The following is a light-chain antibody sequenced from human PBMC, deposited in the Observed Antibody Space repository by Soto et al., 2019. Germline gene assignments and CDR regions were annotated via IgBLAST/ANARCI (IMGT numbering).Light chain of an antibody. Sequence: EIVLTQSAGTLSLSPGERATLSCRASQSGYNNNLAWYQQKPGQAPRLLIYGASNRATGIPDRFSGRGSGADFTLTISRLEPDDFAVYYCQQYGSPPMTFGQGTKLEIK. CDR2: GAS. CDR1: QSGYNNN. V-gene: IGKV3-20*01. CDR3: QQYGSPPMT. J-gene: IGKJ2*01.